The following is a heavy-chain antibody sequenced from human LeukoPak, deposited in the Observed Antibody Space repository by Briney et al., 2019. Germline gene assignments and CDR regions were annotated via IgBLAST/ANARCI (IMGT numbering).Heavy chain of an antibody. D-gene: IGHD3-10*01. CDR3: VRDLWFGRNREF. V-gene: IGHV3-23*01. Sequence: GGSLRLSCAASGFSFSVYAMSWVRQAPGKGMEWVSGISGSGSASYYADSVKGRFTISRDNSKNTLYLQMNSLRAEDTAIYYCVRDLWFGRNREFWGQGTLVTVSS. J-gene: IGHJ4*02. CDR1: GFSFSVYA. CDR2: ISGSGSAS.